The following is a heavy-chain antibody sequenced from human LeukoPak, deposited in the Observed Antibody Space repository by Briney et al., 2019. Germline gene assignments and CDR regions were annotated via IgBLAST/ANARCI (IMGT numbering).Heavy chain of an antibody. D-gene: IGHD3-16*01. J-gene: IGHJ4*02. CDR1: GYSISSGYY. CDR3: ARGSPGGGDY. CDR2: IYHSGST. V-gene: IGHV4-38-2*01. Sequence: SETLSLTCAVSGYSISSGYYWGWIRQPPGKGLEWIGSIYHSGSTYYNPSLKSRVTISVDTSKNQFSLKLSSVTAADTAVYYGARGSPGGGDYWGQGTLVTVSS.